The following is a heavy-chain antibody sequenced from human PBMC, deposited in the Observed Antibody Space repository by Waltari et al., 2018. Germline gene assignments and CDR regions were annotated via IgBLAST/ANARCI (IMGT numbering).Heavy chain of an antibody. CDR3: ARVAGNAYYIYYFDS. CDR1: GGSFSDNY. J-gene: IGHJ4*02. Sequence: QVQLQQWGAGLLKTSETLSLTCAVYGGSFSDNYWSWIRQAPGKGLGWIGDLSHSGETKYNPSLAGRLNLKVDTSQNHLSLELTSVTAADTAVYYCARVAGNAYYIYYFDSWGQGTLVTVSS. CDR2: LSHSGET. V-gene: IGHV4-34*01. D-gene: IGHD1-26*01.